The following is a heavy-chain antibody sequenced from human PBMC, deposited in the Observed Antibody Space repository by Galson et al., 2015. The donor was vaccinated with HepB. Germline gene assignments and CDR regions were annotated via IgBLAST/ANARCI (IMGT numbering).Heavy chain of an antibody. CDR1: GFTFSSYA. Sequence: SLRLSCAASGFTFSSYAMSWVRQAPGKGLEWVSAISGSGDSTYYADSVKGRFTISRDNSKNTVYLQMNSLRAEDTAVYYCAKDFRGSSSWRGGDYWGQGTLVTVSS. V-gene: IGHV3-23*01. CDR3: AKDFRGSSSWRGGDY. D-gene: IGHD6-13*01. J-gene: IGHJ4*02. CDR2: ISGSGDST.